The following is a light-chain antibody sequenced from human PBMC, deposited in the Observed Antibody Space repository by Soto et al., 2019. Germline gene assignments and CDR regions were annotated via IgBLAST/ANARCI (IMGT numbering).Light chain of an antibody. CDR2: DVS. CDR1: SSDLGGYNY. Sequence: QSALTQPASVSGSPGQSITISCTGTSSDLGGYNYVSWYQQHPGKAPKLMIYDVSNRPSGVSNRFSGSKSGNTASLTISGLQAEDEADYFCSSYTSSSAPSAVFGGGTQLTVL. CDR3: SSYTSSSAPSAV. J-gene: IGLJ7*01. V-gene: IGLV2-14*01.